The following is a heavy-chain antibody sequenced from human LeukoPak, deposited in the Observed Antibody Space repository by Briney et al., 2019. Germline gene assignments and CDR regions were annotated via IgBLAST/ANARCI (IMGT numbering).Heavy chain of an antibody. J-gene: IGHJ5*02. Sequence: ASVKVSCKASGYTFTGYYMHWVRQAPGQGLEWMGWINPNSGGTNYAQKFQGRVTMTRDTSISTAYMEPSRLRSDDTAVYYCASDQPRGYNWFDPWGQGTLVTVSS. CDR1: GYTFTGYY. CDR2: INPNSGGT. V-gene: IGHV1-2*02. CDR3: ASDQPRGYNWFDP.